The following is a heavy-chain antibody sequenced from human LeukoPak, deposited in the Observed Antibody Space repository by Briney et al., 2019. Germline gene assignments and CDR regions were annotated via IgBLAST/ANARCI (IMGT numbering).Heavy chain of an antibody. CDR1: GFTFSNAW. CDR2: IKSKTDGGTT. Sequence: GGSLRLSCAASGFTFSNAWMSWVRQAPGKGLEWVGRIKSKTDGGTTDYAAPVKGRFTITRDDSKNTLYLQMNSLKTEDTAVYYCTTASPIAAADLWGQGTLVTVSS. CDR3: TTASPIAAADL. D-gene: IGHD6-13*01. J-gene: IGHJ5*02. V-gene: IGHV3-15*01.